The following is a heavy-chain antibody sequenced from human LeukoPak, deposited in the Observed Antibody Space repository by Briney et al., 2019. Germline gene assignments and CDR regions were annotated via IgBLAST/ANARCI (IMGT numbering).Heavy chain of an antibody. CDR3: ARVGLVPAAPYFDY. D-gene: IGHD2-2*01. J-gene: IGHJ4*02. V-gene: IGHV1-18*01. CDR1: GYTFTSYG. CDR2: ISAYNGNT. Sequence: ASVKVSCKASGYTFTSYGISWVRQAPGQGLEWMGWISAYNGNTNYAQKLQGRVTMTTDTSTSTAYKELRSLRSDDTAVYYCARVGLVPAAPYFDYWGQGTLVTVSS.